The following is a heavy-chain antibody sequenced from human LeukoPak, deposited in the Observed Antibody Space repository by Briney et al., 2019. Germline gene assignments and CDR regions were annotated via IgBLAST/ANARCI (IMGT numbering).Heavy chain of an antibody. Sequence: GGSLRLSCAASGFALNTYEMNWVRQAPGKGLEWIADITISGHTKNYADSVKGRFTISRDNAGTSLYLQMNSLRVEDTGVYYCARGDPHADLWGQGTLVTVSS. CDR1: GFALNTYE. CDR3: ARGDPHADL. J-gene: IGHJ5*02. CDR2: ITISGHTK. V-gene: IGHV3-48*03.